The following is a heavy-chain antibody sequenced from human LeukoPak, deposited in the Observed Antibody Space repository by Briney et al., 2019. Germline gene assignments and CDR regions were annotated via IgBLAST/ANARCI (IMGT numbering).Heavy chain of an antibody. J-gene: IGHJ4*02. CDR3: ARDEEWCLFDY. CDR1: GFTFSSYW. CDR2: IKQDGSEK. Sequence: GGSLRLSCAAYGFTFSSYWMSWVRQAPGKGLEWVANIKQDGSEKYYVDSVKGRFTISRDNAKNSLYLQMNSLRAEDTAVYYCARDEEWCLFDYWGQGTLVTVSS. D-gene: IGHD3-3*01. V-gene: IGHV3-7*01.